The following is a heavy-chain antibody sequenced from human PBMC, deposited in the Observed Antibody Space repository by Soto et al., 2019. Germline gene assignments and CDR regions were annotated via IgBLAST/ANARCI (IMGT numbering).Heavy chain of an antibody. Sequence: QVQLVESGGGVVQPGRSLRLSCAASGFTFSSYGMHWVRQAPGKGLEWVAVISYDGSNKYYADSVKGRFTISRDNSKNTLYLQMNSLRAEDTAVYYCAKCLCANGWGGLYYYYYGMDVWGQGTTVTVSS. CDR3: AKCLCANGWGGLYYYYYGMDV. CDR2: ISYDGSNK. CDR1: GFTFSSYG. V-gene: IGHV3-30*18. J-gene: IGHJ6*02. D-gene: IGHD3-10*02.